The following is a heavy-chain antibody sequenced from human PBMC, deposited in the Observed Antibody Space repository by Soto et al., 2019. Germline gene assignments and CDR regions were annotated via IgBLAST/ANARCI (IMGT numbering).Heavy chain of an antibody. CDR3: ARGEAINGFDPYFDD. V-gene: IGHV1-2*02. CDR1: GYTFTGYF. CDR2: NNPSSGGT. D-gene: IGHD2-8*01. J-gene: IGHJ4*02. Sequence: ASVKVSCKASGYTFTGYFMHWVRQAPGQGPEWMGWNNPSSGGTSYAQKFQGRVTMTRDTFISTGYMELSSLRSDDTGVYYCARGEAINGFDPYFDDWGQGTLVTVSS.